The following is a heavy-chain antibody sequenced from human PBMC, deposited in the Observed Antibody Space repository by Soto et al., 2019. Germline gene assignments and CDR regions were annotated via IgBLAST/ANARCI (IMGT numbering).Heavy chain of an antibody. V-gene: IGHV6-1*01. D-gene: IGHD6-13*01. CDR1: GDSVSSNSAA. J-gene: IGHJ6*02. Sequence: PSQTLSLTCAISGDSVSSNSAAWSWIRQCPSRGLEWLGRTYYRSKWYNDYAVSVKSRITINPDTSKNQFSLQLNSVTPEDTAVYYCARVRRGYSSSPNVVYYYYGMDVWGQGTTVTVSS. CDR2: TYYRSKWYN. CDR3: ARVRRGYSSSPNVVYYYYGMDV.